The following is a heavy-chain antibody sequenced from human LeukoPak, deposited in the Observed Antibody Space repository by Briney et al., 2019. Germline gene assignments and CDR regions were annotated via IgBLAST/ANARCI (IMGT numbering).Heavy chain of an antibody. D-gene: IGHD3-3*01. CDR1: GGSFSGYY. J-gene: IGHJ3*02. Sequence: SETLSLTCAVYGGSFSGYYWSWIRQPPGKGLEWIGEINHSGSTNYNPSLKSRVTISVDTSKNQFSLKLSSVTAADTAVYYCARGRSEADFWSGYYRSGAVRAFDIWGQGTMVTVSS. CDR2: INHSGST. V-gene: IGHV4-34*01. CDR3: ARGRSEADFWSGYYRSGAVRAFDI.